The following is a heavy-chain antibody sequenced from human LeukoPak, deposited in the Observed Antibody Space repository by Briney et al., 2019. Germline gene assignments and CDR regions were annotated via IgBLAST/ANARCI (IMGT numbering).Heavy chain of an antibody. D-gene: IGHD3-22*01. CDR3: AGGNYYDSTAPAY. CDR2: IYYSGNT. J-gene: IGHJ4*02. Sequence: PSETLSLTCTVSGGSISTYYWSWIRQPPGKGLEWIGNIYYSGNTKQNPFLRSRVTISVDTSKNQFSLKLSSVTAADTAVYYCAGGNYYDSTAPAYWGQGTLVTVSS. CDR1: GGSISTYY. V-gene: IGHV4-59*01.